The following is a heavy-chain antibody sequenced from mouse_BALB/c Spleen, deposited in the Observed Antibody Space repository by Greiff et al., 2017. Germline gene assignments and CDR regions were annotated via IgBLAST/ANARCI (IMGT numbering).Heavy chain of an antibody. J-gene: IGHJ2*01. Sequence: EVKLVESGGGLVKLGGSLKLSCAASGFTFSSYYMSWVRQTPEKRLELVAAINSNGGSTYYPDTVKGRFTISRDNAKNTLYLQMSSLKSEDTALYYCARSSYYGSSPHFDDWGQGTTLTVSS. CDR1: GFTFSSYY. CDR3: ARSSYYGSSPHFDD. V-gene: IGHV5-6-2*01. D-gene: IGHD1-1*01. CDR2: INSNGGST.